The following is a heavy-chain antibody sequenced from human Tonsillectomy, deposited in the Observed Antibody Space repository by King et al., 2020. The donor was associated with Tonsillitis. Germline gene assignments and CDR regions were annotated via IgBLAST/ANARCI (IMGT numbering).Heavy chain of an antibody. J-gene: IGHJ4*02. CDR2: ISSSGGYI. D-gene: IGHD3-9*01. CDR3: ARETQLCQLYDILTGYQYYFDY. Sequence: VQLVQSGGGLVRPGGSLRLSCAASGFTFSTYTMSWVRQAPGKGLEWVSSISSSGGYIYYADSVKGRFTISRDNAKNSLYLQMNSLRAEDTAVYYGARETQLCQLYDILTGYQYYFDYWGQGSPVTVSS. CDR1: GFTFSTYT. V-gene: IGHV3-21*01.